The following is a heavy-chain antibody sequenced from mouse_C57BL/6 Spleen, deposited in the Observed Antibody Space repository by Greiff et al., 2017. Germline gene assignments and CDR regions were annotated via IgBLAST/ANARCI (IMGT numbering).Heavy chain of an antibody. CDR1: GYTFTSYW. Sequence: QVQLQQSGAELAKPGASVKLSCKASGYTFTSYWMHWVKQRPGQGLEWIGYINPSSGYTKYNQKFKDKATLTADKSSSTAYMQLSSLTYEDSAVYDCASPNYYGSSYGAYWGQGTLVTVSA. CDR2: INPSSGYT. D-gene: IGHD1-1*01. J-gene: IGHJ3*01. CDR3: ASPNYYGSSYGAY. V-gene: IGHV1-7*01.